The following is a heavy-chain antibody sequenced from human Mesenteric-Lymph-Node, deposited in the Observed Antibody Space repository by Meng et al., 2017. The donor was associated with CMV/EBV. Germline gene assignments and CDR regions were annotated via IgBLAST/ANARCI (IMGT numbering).Heavy chain of an antibody. CDR1: GFSFAGYT. D-gene: IGHD3-10*01. Sequence: LSCGASGFSFAGYTMSWVRQARGKGVEWGSVNYSGGTNTYYADYVQGRFTISRDNSQNTLYLQMNSLRAEDTDVYYCAKVWELSVFDSWGQGTLVTVSS. CDR2: NYSGGTNT. V-gene: IGHV3-23*03. J-gene: IGHJ4*02. CDR3: AKVWELSVFDS.